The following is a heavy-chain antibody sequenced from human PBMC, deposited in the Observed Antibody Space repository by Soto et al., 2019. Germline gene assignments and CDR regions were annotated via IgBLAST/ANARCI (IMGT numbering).Heavy chain of an antibody. CDR2: IKEAGDST. Sequence: PGGSLRLSCAASGFTFSNAWMNWVRQAPGKGLEWVAFIKEAGDSTHYADSVKGRFTISRDNSKNTLYLQMNSLRAEDTALYYCAKGRSYYYYYGVDVWGQGTTVTVSS. CDR1: GFTFSNAW. J-gene: IGHJ6*02. CDR3: AKGRSYYYYYGVDV. V-gene: IGHV3-23*01.